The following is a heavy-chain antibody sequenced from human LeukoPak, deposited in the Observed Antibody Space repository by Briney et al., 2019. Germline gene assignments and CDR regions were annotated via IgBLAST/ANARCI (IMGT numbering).Heavy chain of an antibody. CDR2: INPSGGST. D-gene: IGHD6-6*01. J-gene: IGHJ5*02. CDR3: ARVHRIAARPGWFDP. Sequence: ASVKVSCKASGCTFTSYYMHWVRQAPGQGLEWMGIINPSGGSTSYAQKFQGRVTMTRDTSTSTVYMELSSLRSEDTAVYYCARVHRIAARPGWFDPWGQGTLVTVSS. CDR1: GCTFTSYY. V-gene: IGHV1-46*01.